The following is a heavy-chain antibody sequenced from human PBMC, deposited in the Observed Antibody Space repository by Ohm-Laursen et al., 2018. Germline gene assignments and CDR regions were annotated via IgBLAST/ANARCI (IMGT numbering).Heavy chain of an antibody. J-gene: IGHJ4*02. D-gene: IGHD4-17*01. CDR3: ARADPGDYGEYHIFGY. CDR1: LGALNRDA. CDR2: VITIFAMV. V-gene: IGHV1-69*01. Sequence: SCTLSLGALNRDAICSVRRAPGHGVGWMGGVITIFAMVHYARKIQGRVTIPADESRSTVYMELTSLRSEDTALYYFARADPGDYGEYHIFGYWGQGTLVTVSS.